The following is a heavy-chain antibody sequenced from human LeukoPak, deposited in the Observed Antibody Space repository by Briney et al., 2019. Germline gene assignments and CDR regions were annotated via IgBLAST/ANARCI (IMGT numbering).Heavy chain of an antibody. V-gene: IGHV4-34*01. CDR1: GGSFSGYY. CDR2: INHSGST. CDR3: ARSDAVAGIDY. Sequence: PSETLSLTCAVYGGSFSGYYWSWIRQPPGKGLEWIGEINHSGSTNYNPSLKSRVTISVDTSKNQFSLKLSSVAAADTAVCYCARSDAVAGIDYWGQGTLVTVSS. J-gene: IGHJ4*02. D-gene: IGHD6-19*01.